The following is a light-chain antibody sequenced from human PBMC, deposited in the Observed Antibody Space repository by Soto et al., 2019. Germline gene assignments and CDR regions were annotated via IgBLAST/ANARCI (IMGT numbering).Light chain of an antibody. J-gene: IGKJ4*01. CDR2: KAS. V-gene: IGKV1-5*03. CDR3: HQYDSAPLT. Sequence: DVQMTQSPSTLSASVGDRVTITCRASQNVNTWLAWYQQKPGRAPNLLIHKASTLETGVPSRFSGSGSGTEFTLSISSLQPDDFPTYYCHQYDSAPLTFGGGTKVEI. CDR1: QNVNTW.